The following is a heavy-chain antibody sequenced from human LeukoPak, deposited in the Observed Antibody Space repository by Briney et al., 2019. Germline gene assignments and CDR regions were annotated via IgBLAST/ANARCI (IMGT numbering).Heavy chain of an antibody. CDR2: IYHSGNT. D-gene: IGHD5-12*01. V-gene: IGHV4-38-2*02. J-gene: IGHJ3*02. CDR3: ARDLMAAPDYDAFDI. CDR1: GYSIRSGYY. Sequence: SETLSLTCAVSGYSIRSGYYWGWIRQPPGKGLEWIGSIYHSGNTYYNPSLKSRVTISVDTSRNQFSLKLISVTAADTAVYYCARDLMAAPDYDAFDIWGQGTMVTVSS.